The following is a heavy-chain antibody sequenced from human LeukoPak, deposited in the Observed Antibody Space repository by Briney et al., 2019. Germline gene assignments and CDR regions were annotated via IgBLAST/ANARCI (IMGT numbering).Heavy chain of an antibody. CDR1: GFTFSSYA. Sequence: GGSLRLSCAASGFTFSSYAMHWVRQAPGKGLEWVAVISYDGSNKYYADSVKGRFTISRDNSKNTLYLQMNSLRAEDTAVYYCARSASGAESYYYYYMDVWGKGTTVTVSS. D-gene: IGHD1-14*01. J-gene: IGHJ6*03. V-gene: IGHV3-30*04. CDR2: ISYDGSNK. CDR3: ARSASGAESYYYYYMDV.